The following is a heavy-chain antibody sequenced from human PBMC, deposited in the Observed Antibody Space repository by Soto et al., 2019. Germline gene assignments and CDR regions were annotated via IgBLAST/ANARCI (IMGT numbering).Heavy chain of an antibody. CDR1: GGSVSSGSYY. J-gene: IGHJ5*02. Sequence: QVQLQESGPGLVKPSETLSLTCTVSGGSVSSGSYYWSWIRQPPGKGLEWIGYIYYSGSTNYNPSPESRVTISAATSKNQCCLKLSSGSAADTAVYYCARLLENGFDPWGQGTLVTVSS. D-gene: IGHD3-10*01. V-gene: IGHV4-61*01. CDR2: IYYSGST. CDR3: ARLLENGFDP.